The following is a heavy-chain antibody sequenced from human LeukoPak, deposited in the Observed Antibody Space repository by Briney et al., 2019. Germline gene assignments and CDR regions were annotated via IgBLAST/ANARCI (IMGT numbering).Heavy chain of an antibody. CDR3: ARGGGYCSGGSCYLNWFDP. CDR1: GGSISSGSYY. V-gene: IGHV4-61*02. J-gene: IGHJ5*02. D-gene: IGHD2-15*01. CDR2: IYTSGST. Sequence: PSETLSLTCTVSGGSISSGSYYWSWIRQPAGKGLEWIGRIYTSGSTNYNPSLKSRVTISVDTSKNQFSLKLSSVTAADTAVYYCARGGGYCSGGSCYLNWFDPWGQGTLVTVSS.